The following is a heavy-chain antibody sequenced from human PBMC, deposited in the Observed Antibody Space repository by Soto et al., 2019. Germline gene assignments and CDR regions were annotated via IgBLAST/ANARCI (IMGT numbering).Heavy chain of an antibody. CDR1: RYTFISYD. D-gene: IGHD3-16*01. V-gene: IGHV1-8*01. Sequence: QVQLVQSGAEVKKSGASVKVSCKASRYTFISYDINWVRQATGQGLEWMGWMNPNSGNTGYAQKFQGRITMTRNTSTNTAYMELSSRRSEDTAVYYCARGQEVWWNAGPLGLHGLDVWGQGTTVTVSS. CDR3: ARGQEVWWNAGPLGLHGLDV. J-gene: IGHJ6*02. CDR2: MNPNSGNT.